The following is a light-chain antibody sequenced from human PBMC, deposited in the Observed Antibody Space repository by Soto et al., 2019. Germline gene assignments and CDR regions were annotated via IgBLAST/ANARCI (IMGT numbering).Light chain of an antibody. CDR2: DAS. CDR3: QQGNNWPLT. V-gene: IGKV3-11*01. Sequence: IVLTQSPATLSLSPGERATLSCRASQSVSSYLAWYQKKPGQPPRLLIYDASNRATDIPARFSGSGSGTEFTLTISSLAPEDFAIYYCQQGNNWPLTFGGGTKVEIK. CDR1: QSVSSY. J-gene: IGKJ4*01.